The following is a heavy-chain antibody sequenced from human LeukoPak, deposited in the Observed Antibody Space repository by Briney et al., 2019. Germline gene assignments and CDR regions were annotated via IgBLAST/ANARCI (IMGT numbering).Heavy chain of an antibody. V-gene: IGHV4-39*01. CDR1: GESIKSTSNY. CDR2: IYYSTNT. D-gene: IGHD6-19*01. J-gene: IGHJ4*02. Sequence: SETLSLTCSVSGESIKSTSNYWAWVRQPPGKGLEWIGHIYYSTNTYYNSSLKSRVTISDDTSKNQVSLSLRSVTAADTALYFCVRRVAGTFYFDKWGAGSLVSVSS. CDR3: VRRVAGTFYFDK.